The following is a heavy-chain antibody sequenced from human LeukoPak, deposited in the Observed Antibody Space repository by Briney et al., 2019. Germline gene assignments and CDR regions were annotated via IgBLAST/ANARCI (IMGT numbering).Heavy chain of an antibody. CDR3: AKDSGNYAKYYFDY. V-gene: IGHV3-30*04. J-gene: IGHJ4*02. CDR2: ISYDGRDK. CDR1: GFTFSTYA. Sequence: GSLRLSCAASGFTFSTYAMHWVRQAPGKGLEWVAVISYDGRDKKYADSVKGRFSISRDNSKNTLYLQMDSLRSEDTAVYYCAKDSGNYAKYYFDYWGQGTLVTVSS. D-gene: IGHD1-26*01.